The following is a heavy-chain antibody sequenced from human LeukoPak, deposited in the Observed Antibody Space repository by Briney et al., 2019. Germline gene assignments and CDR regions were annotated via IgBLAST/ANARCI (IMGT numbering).Heavy chain of an antibody. CDR1: GYTFTSYD. Sequence: ASVKVSCKASGYTFTSYDINWVRQATGQGLEWMGWMNPNSGNTGYAQKFQGRVTMTRNTSISTAYMELSSLRSEDTAVYYCANLLHYSESSGLNYWGQGTLVTVSS. J-gene: IGHJ4*02. D-gene: IGHD3-22*01. V-gene: IGHV1-8*01. CDR2: MNPNSGNT. CDR3: ANLLHYSESSGLNY.